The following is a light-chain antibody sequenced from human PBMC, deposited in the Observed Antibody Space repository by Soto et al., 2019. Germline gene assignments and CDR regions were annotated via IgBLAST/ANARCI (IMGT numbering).Light chain of an antibody. Sequence: QSVLTQPPSASGTPGQRVTISCSGSSSNIGSNTVNWYHQLPRTAPKVLIYSDNQRPSGVPDRLSGSKSGTSASLAIRGLQSDDAADYYCAAWYDSLHVVVFGGGTQLTVL. CDR1: SSNIGSNT. CDR2: SDN. J-gene: IGLJ3*02. CDR3: AAWYDSLHVVV. V-gene: IGLV1-44*01.